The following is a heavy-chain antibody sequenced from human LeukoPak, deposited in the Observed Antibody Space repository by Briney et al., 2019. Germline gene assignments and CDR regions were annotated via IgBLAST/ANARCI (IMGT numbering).Heavy chain of an antibody. J-gene: IGHJ3*02. D-gene: IGHD3-9*01. CDR1: GGSISSYY. CDR3: ARARYVNSFYAFDI. CDR2: LSKSGNT. Sequence: SETLSLTCTVSGGSISSYYWSWVRLPPGKGLEWIGHLSKSGNTNYNPSLKRRVTIFGDTSKNQFFLKLSSVTAADTAVYYCARARYVNSFYAFDIWGQGTLVTVSS. V-gene: IGHV4-59*01.